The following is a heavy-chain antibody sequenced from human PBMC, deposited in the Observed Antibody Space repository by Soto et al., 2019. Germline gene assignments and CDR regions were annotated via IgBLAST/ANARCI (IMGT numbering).Heavy chain of an antibody. Sequence: QVQLVESGGGLVKPGGSLRLSCAASGFSFSDYYMTWIRQAPGKGLEWVSYISSSGYPIYYTDSVKGRFTISRDNAKNSIYMQMNSLRAEDTAVDYCALDNRSLCNGHYRRYEYCGMAVWGQGTTVTVYS. CDR3: ALDNRSLCNGHYRRYEYCGMAV. V-gene: IGHV3-11*01. J-gene: IGHJ6*02. CDR1: GFSFSDYY. D-gene: IGHD3-3*01. CDR2: ISSSGYPI.